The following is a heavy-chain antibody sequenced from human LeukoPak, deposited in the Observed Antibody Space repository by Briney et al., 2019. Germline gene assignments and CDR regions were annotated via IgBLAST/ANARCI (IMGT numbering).Heavy chain of an antibody. J-gene: IGHJ4*02. CDR1: GFTFSSYG. D-gene: IGHD3-3*01. CDR3: AKGRQRFLGLIDY. Sequence: GGSLRLSCAASGFTFSSYGMHWVRQAPGKGLEWVAFIRYDGSNKYYADSVKGRFTISRDNSKNTLYLQMNSLRAEDTAVYYCAKGRQRFLGLIDYWGQGTLVTVSS. V-gene: IGHV3-30*02. CDR2: IRYDGSNK.